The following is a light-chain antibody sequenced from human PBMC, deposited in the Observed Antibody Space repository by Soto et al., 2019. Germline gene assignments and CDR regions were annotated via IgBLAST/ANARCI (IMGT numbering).Light chain of an antibody. J-gene: IGLJ7*01. CDR2: DVR. CDR1: SSDVGGYNY. CDR3: CSYAGSYAYV. V-gene: IGLV2-11*01. Sequence: QSVLTQPRSVSGSPGQSVTISCTGTSSDVGGYNYVSWYQQLPGKAPKLMIYDVRKRPSGVPDRFSGSKSGNTASLTISGLQAEDEADYYCCSYAGSYAYVFGSGTQLTVL.